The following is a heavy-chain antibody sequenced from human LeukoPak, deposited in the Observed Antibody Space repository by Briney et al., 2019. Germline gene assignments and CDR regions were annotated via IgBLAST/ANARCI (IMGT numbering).Heavy chain of an antibody. J-gene: IGHJ4*02. D-gene: IGHD5-18*01. CDR1: GFTFYTYA. CDR3: AKERIQLWSRYFDY. Sequence: GGSLRLSCAASGFTFYTYAMSWVRQAPGKGLEWVSGISTSGDSTYYADSVKGRFTISRDNFKNTLYLEMNSLRAEDTAVYYCAKERIQLWSRYFDYWGQGTLVTVSS. CDR2: ISTSGDST. V-gene: IGHV3-23*01.